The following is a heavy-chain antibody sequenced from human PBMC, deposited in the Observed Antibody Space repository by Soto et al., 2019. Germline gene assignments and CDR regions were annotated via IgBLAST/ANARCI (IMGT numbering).Heavy chain of an antibody. CDR1: GGSISSGGYS. Sequence: QLQLQESGSGLVKPSQTLSLTCAVSGGSISSGGYSWSWIRQPPGKGLEWIGYIYHSGSTYYNPSPKSRGPKSVDRAKNQFPLKLGSGTAGDTAVYYWARGGGRWLQSENWFDPWGQGTLVTVSS. D-gene: IGHD3-16*01. V-gene: IGHV4-30-2*01. J-gene: IGHJ5*02. CDR2: IYHSGST. CDR3: ARGGGRWLQSENWFDP.